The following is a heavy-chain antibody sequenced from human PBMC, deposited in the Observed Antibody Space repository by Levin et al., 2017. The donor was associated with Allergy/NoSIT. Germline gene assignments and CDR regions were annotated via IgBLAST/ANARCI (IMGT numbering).Heavy chain of an antibody. D-gene: IGHD2-15*01. Sequence: GESLKISCAASGFTFSSYAMHWVRQAPGEGLEYVSAISSTGGSTYYAESVKGRFSVSRDNSKNTLYLQMGSLRAEDMAVYFCARDGSRDGSQYCSGGVCYPQYFFDLWGQGTLVTVSS. J-gene: IGHJ4*02. CDR1: GFTFSSYA. CDR3: ARDGSRDGSQYCSGGVCYPQYFFDL. V-gene: IGHV3-64*02. CDR2: ISSTGGST.